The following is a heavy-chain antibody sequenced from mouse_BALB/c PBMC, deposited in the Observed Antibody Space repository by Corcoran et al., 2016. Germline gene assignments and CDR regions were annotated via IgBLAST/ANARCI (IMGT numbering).Heavy chain of an antibody. CDR1: GYTFTNYG. V-gene: IGHV9-3-1*01. CDR2: INTYTGEP. CDR3: ARPLYYYGSSYGY. Sequence: QIQLVQSGPELKKPGETVKISCNASGYTFTNYGMNWVKQAPGKGLKWMGWINTYTGEPTYADDFKGRFAFSLETSASTAYLQINNLKNEDTATYFCARPLYYYGSSYGYWGQGTTLTVSS. D-gene: IGHD1-1*01. J-gene: IGHJ2*01.